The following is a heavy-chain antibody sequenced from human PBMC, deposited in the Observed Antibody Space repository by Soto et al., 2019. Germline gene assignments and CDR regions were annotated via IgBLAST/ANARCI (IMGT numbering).Heavy chain of an antibody. CDR3: AREGSRYSSGWPNYFDY. V-gene: IGHV3-48*02. CDR1: GFTFSSYS. D-gene: IGHD6-19*01. Sequence: PGGSLRLSCAASGFTFSSYSMNWVRQAPGKGLEWVSYISSSSSTIYYADSVKGRFTISRDNAKNSLYLQMNSLRDEDTAVYYCAREGSRYSSGWPNYFDYWGQGTLVTVSS. CDR2: ISSSSSTI. J-gene: IGHJ4*02.